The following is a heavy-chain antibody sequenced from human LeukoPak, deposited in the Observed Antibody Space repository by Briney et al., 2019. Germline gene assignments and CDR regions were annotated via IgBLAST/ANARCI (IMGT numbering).Heavy chain of an antibody. CDR1: GGSITSSSYH. Sequence: SETLSLTCSVSGGSITSSSYHWGWIRQPPGKGLEWIGYIYYSGSTNYNPSLKSRVTISVDTSKNQFSLKLSSVTAADTAVYYCARDRGSGWYDFGYWGQGTLVTVSS. D-gene: IGHD6-19*01. CDR3: ARDRGSGWYDFGY. V-gene: IGHV4-61*01. J-gene: IGHJ4*02. CDR2: IYYSGST.